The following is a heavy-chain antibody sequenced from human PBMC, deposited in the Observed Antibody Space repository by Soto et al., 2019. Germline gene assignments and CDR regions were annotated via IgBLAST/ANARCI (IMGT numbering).Heavy chain of an antibody. CDR3: ARDGRASTTMITLLDF. D-gene: IGHD3-16*01. CDR1: GGTFSSYA. CDR2: IIPIFGTA. Sequence: SVKVSCKASGGTFSSYAISWVRQAPGQGLEWMGGIIPIFGTANYAQKFQDRVTITADESTSTAYMELSSLISEDTAVYYCARDGRASTTMITLLDFWGQGTLVTVYS. V-gene: IGHV1-69*13. J-gene: IGHJ4*02.